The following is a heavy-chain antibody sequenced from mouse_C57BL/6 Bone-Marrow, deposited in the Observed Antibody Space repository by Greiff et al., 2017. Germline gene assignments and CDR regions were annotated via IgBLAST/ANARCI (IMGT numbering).Heavy chain of an antibody. J-gene: IGHJ2*01. Sequence: VQLQQSGAELARPGASVKLSCKASGYTFTSYGISWVKQRTGQGLEWIGEIYPRSGNTYYNEKLKGKATLTADKSSSTAYMELRSLTSEDSAVYFCARGGTGMDFDYWGQGTTLTVSS. V-gene: IGHV1-81*01. CDR2: IYPRSGNT. CDR1: GYTFTSYG. D-gene: IGHD4-1*01. CDR3: ARGGTGMDFDY.